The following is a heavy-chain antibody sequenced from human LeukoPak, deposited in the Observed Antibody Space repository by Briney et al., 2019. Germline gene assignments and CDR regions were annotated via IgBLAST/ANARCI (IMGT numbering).Heavy chain of an antibody. CDR2: INHSGST. Sequence: SETLSLTCAVYGGSFSGYYWSWIRQPPGKGLEWIGEINHSGSTNYNPSLKSRVTISVDTSKNQFPLKLSSVTAADTAVYYCAYPSRSLDYWGQGTLVTVSS. CDR1: GGSFSGYY. D-gene: IGHD3-10*01. CDR3: AYPSRSLDY. J-gene: IGHJ4*02. V-gene: IGHV4-34*01.